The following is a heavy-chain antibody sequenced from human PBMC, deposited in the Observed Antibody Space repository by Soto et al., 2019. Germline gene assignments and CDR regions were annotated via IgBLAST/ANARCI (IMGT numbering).Heavy chain of an antibody. V-gene: IGHV4-4*02. J-gene: IGHJ4*02. CDR1: GDSLSNDNW. Sequence: QVQLQESGPRLVKPSGTLSLTCAVSGDSLSNDNWWTWFRQAPPKGLEWGGGGFHNGNTNYNPSLERRVTISTDKTKNPFSRTMPSVTAADTAITFCATAPKRKVVLVTGGQGTRVTVSS. D-gene: IGHD2-15*01. CDR2: GFHNGNT. CDR3: ATAPKRKVVLVT.